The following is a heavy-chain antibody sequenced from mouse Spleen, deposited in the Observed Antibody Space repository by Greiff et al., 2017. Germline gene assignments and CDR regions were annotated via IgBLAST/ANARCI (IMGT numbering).Heavy chain of an antibody. CDR3: ASSDGYYDY. J-gene: IGHJ2*01. V-gene: IGHV3-6*01. Sequence: DVQLQESGPGLVKPSQSLSLTCSVTGYSITSGYYWNWIRQFPGNKLEWMGYISYDGSNNYNPSLKNRISITRDTSKNQFFLKLNSVTTEDTATYYCASSDGYYDYWGQGTTLTVSS. CDR1: GYSITSGYY. D-gene: IGHD2-3*01. CDR2: ISYDGSN.